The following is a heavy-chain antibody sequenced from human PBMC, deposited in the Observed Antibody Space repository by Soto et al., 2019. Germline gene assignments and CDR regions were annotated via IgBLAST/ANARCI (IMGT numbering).Heavy chain of an antibody. CDR3: AKDREWEATWGFFDC. J-gene: IGHJ4*02. CDR1: GFTCSSYA. Sequence: EVQLLASGGGLVQPGGSLRLSCAASGFTCSSYAISWVRQAPGKGLEWVSTITYSGGRTYYADSVKGRFTISRDNSKNTLYLQMTSLRAEDTAVYYCAKDREWEATWGFFDCWGQGTLVTVSP. D-gene: IGHD1-26*01. CDR2: ITYSGGRT. V-gene: IGHV3-23*01.